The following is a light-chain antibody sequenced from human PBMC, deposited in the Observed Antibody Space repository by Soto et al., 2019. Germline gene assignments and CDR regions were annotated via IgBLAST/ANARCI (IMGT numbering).Light chain of an antibody. Sequence: DIVMTQSPDSLAVSLGERVTISCKSSQSVLYSSNNKNYLTWYQLKPGQPPKVLIYWASARESGVPDRFSGSGSGTDFTLTISSLQAEDVAVYYCQQYYTIPYTFGQGTKLEIK. CDR2: WAS. J-gene: IGKJ2*01. CDR1: QSVLYSSNNKNY. CDR3: QQYYTIPYT. V-gene: IGKV4-1*01.